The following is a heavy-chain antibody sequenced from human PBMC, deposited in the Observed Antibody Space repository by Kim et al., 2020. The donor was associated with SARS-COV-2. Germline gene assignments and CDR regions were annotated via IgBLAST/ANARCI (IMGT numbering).Heavy chain of an antibody. CDR1: GFTFSSYS. CDR3: ARDANILTGDGAFDI. J-gene: IGHJ3*02. V-gene: IGHV3-21*01. CDR2: ISSSSSYI. Sequence: GGSLRLSCAASGFTFSSYSMNWVRQAPGKGLEWVSSISSSSSYIYYADSVKGRFTISRDNAKNSLYLQMNSLRAEDTAVYYCARDANILTGDGAFDIWGQGTMVTVSS. D-gene: IGHD3-9*01.